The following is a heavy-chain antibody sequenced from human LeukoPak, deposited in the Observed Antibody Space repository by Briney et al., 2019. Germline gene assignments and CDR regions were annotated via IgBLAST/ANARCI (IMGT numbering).Heavy chain of an antibody. CDR2: ISSGGSIR. CDR3: ARDGDGNYRGWDHDAFDI. J-gene: IGHJ3*02. Sequence: GGSLRLPCAASGFTFSSYEMDWVRQAPGKGLEWVSYISSGGSIRYYADSVKGRFTISRDDAKNSVYLQMNSLRAEDTAVYYCARDGDGNYRGWDHDAFDIWGQGIMVIVSS. V-gene: IGHV3-48*03. CDR1: GFTFSSYE. D-gene: IGHD6-19*01.